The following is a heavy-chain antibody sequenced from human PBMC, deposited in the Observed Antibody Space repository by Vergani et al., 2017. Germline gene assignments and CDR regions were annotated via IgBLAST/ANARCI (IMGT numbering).Heavy chain of an antibody. J-gene: IGHJ6*03. D-gene: IGHD6-13*01. CDR1: GAFIRSSNYY. Sequence: QLQLQESGPGLVKPSATLSLTCSVSGAFIRSSNYYWGWIRQPPGKGLEWIGTIYYSGSTYYNPSLKSRVTISVDTSKNQFSLKLNSVTAADTAVYYCARHKEQLVPENYYYYYYMDVWGKGTTVTVSS. CDR2: IYYSGST. CDR3: ARHKEQLVPENYYYYYYMDV. V-gene: IGHV4-39*01.